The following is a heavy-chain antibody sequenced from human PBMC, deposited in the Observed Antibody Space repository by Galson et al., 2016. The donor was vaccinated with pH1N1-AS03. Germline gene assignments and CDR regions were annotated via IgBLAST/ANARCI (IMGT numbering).Heavy chain of an antibody. D-gene: IGHD1-7*01. V-gene: IGHV1-69*05. CDR2: FIPIFGTT. CDR1: GGTFDNHP. Sequence: SVKVSCKASGGTFDNHPINWVRQAPGQGLEWMGGFIPIFGTTNYAPKYQGRVTFTTDDSTTTVYMELSNLRSEDTAVYYCARNSDSLGAFDVWGQGPLLSVSS. J-gene: IGHJ3*01. CDR3: ARNSDSLGAFDV.